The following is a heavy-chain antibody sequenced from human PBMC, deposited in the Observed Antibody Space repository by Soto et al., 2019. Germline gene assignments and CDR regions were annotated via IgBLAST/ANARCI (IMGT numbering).Heavy chain of an antibody. Sequence: ASVKVSCKASGYTFTSYGISWVRQAPGQGLEWMGWISAYNGNTNYAQKLQGRVTMTTDTSTSTAYMELRSLRSDDTAVYYCARVNRITIFGVVIDAFDIWGQGTMVTVSS. V-gene: IGHV1-18*01. CDR1: GYTFTSYG. J-gene: IGHJ3*02. CDR3: ARVNRITIFGVVIDAFDI. CDR2: ISAYNGNT. D-gene: IGHD3-3*01.